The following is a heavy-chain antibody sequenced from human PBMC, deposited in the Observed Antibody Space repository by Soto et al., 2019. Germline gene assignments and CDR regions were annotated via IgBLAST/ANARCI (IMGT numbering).Heavy chain of an antibody. Sequence: EVHLVESGGGLVKPGGSLRLSCAVSGFTFSSCTMNWVRQAPGKGLEWVSSISPSTSHIYYADSVKGRFTISRDNAKNAVFLHMKGVRAEDMVVYYCPGCSGGGCHLNYGMDVWGQGTTVTVSS. CDR3: PGCSGGGCHLNYGMDV. CDR1: GFTFSSCT. D-gene: IGHD2-15*01. J-gene: IGHJ6*02. CDR2: ISPSTSHI. V-gene: IGHV3-21*01.